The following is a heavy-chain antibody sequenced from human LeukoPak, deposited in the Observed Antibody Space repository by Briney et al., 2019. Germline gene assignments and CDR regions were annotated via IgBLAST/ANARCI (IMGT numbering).Heavy chain of an antibody. V-gene: IGHV4-59*08. Sequence: SETLSLTCTVSGGSISSYYWSWIRQPPGKGLEWIGYIYYSGSTKYNPSLKSRVTISVDTSKNQFSLKLSSVTAADTAVYYCARHTAAAGLFDYWGQGTLVTVSS. CDR1: GGSISSYY. J-gene: IGHJ4*02. D-gene: IGHD6-13*01. CDR3: ARHTAAAGLFDY. CDR2: IYYSGST.